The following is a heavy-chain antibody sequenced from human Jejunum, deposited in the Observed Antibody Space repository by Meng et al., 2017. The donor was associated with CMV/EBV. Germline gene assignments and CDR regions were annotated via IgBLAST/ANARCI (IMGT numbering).Heavy chain of an antibody. CDR3: AKGSTDGFNGLFDS. CDR2: FSRGGENS. D-gene: IGHD5-24*01. Sequence: GFTFSSHAMSWVRQAPGKGLGWVSGFSRGGENSYYADSVRGRFTISRDISKSTLYLQMDSLRAEDTALYYCAKGSTDGFNGLFDSWGQGALVTVSS. J-gene: IGHJ4*02. CDR1: GFTFSSHA. V-gene: IGHV3-23*01.